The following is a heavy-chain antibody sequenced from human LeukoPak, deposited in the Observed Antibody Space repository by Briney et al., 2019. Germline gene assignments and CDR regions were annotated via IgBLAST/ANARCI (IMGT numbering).Heavy chain of an antibody. CDR2: IYYSGST. CDR1: GGSISSYY. J-gene: IGHJ3*02. D-gene: IGHD6-13*01. Sequence: KTSETLSLTCTVSGGSISSYYWSWIRQPPGKGPEWIGYIYYSGSTNYNPSLKSRVTISVDTSKNQFSLKLSSVTAADTAVYYCAREGTAGTAFDIWGQGTMVTVSS. CDR3: AREGTAGTAFDI. V-gene: IGHV4-59*01.